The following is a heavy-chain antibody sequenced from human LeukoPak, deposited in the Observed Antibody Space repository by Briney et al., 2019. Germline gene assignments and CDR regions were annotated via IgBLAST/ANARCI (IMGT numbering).Heavy chain of an antibody. J-gene: IGHJ3*02. CDR3: ARVGRNYEAFDI. Sequence: PGGSLRLSCAASGFTFSSYWMHWVRQAPAKGLVWVSRINSDASSPSHADSVKGRFTISRDNAKNTVYLQMDSLRAEDTAVYYCARVGRNYEAFDIWGQGTMVTVSS. D-gene: IGHD4-11*01. CDR2: INSDASSP. V-gene: IGHV3-74*01. CDR1: GFTFSSYW.